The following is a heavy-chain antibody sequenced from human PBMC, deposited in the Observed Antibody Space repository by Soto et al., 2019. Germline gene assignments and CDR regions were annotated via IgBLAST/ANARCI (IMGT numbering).Heavy chain of an antibody. V-gene: IGHV1-2*02. D-gene: IGHD2-2*01. CDR1: GYTLTGYY. Sequence: GASVKVSCKASGYTLTGYYMHWVRQAPGQGLERMGWINPNSGGTNYAQKFQGRVTMTRDTSISTAYMELSRLRSDDTAVYYCARGSVPAEGNDYLGQGTLVAVAS. CDR2: INPNSGGT. J-gene: IGHJ4*02. CDR3: ARGSVPAEGNDY.